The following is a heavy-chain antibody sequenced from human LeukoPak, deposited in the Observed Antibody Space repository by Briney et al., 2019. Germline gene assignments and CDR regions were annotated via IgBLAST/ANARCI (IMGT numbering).Heavy chain of an antibody. Sequence: PSETLSLTCTVSGDSISSGYYWGGIRQPPGKGLEWIGSIYHSGSTYYNTSLKSRVTISVDTSKSQFSSKLTSVTAADTAVYYCARGPHLLWFGELLFFDYWGQGTLVTVSS. CDR2: IYHSGST. CDR1: GDSISSGYY. CDR3: ARGPHLLWFGELLFFDY. D-gene: IGHD3-10*01. J-gene: IGHJ4*02. V-gene: IGHV4-38-2*02.